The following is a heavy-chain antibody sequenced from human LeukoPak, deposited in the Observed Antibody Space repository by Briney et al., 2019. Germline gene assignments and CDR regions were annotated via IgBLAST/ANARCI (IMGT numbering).Heavy chain of an antibody. V-gene: IGHV3-53*01. CDR3: ARHYYYDSSGRSLDY. J-gene: IGHJ4*02. CDR1: GFTFSYYP. D-gene: IGHD3-22*01. CDR2: IYSGGST. Sequence: PGGSLRLSCSASGFTFSYYPMHWVRQAPGKGLEWVSVIYSGGSTYYADSVKGRFSISRDNSKNTLYLQMNSLRAEDTAVCYCARHYYYDSSGRSLDYWGQGTLVTVSS.